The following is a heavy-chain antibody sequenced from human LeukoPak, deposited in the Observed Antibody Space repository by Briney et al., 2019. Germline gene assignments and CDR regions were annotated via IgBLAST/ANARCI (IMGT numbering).Heavy chain of an antibody. V-gene: IGHV3-23*01. J-gene: IGHJ3*02. Sequence: ETLSLTCTVSGGSISSGGYYWSWVRQAPGKGLEWVSAISGSGGSTYYADSVKGRFTISRDNSKNTLYLQMNSLRAEDTAVYYCAKDPTLDDAFDIWGQGTMVTVSS. CDR1: GGSISSGGYY. CDR3: AKDPTLDDAFDI. D-gene: IGHD4-17*01. CDR2: ISGSGGST.